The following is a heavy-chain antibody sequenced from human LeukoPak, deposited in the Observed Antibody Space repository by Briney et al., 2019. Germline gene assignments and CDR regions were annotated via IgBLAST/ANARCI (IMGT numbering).Heavy chain of an antibody. CDR2: IYSGGNT. J-gene: IGHJ6*02. CDR1: GFTVSSNY. V-gene: IGHV3-53*01. D-gene: IGHD3-16*01. CDR3: VRARSHDYGMDV. Sequence: GGSLRLSCAASGFTVSSNYMNWVRQAPGKGLEWVSVIYSGGNTYYADSVKGRFTISRDNSKNTLYLQMNSLRAEDTALYCCVRARSHDYGMDVGGQGTTVTVSS.